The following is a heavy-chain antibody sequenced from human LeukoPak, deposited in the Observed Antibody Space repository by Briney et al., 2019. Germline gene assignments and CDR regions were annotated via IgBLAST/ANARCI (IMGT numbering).Heavy chain of an antibody. CDR3: ARDRNDSSGYYKD. CDR2: IIPIFGTA. J-gene: IGHJ4*02. D-gene: IGHD3-22*01. V-gene: IGHV1-69*05. Sequence: GASVKVSCKASGGTFSSYAISWVRQAPGQGLEWMGRIIPIFGTANYAQKFQGRVTITTDESTSTAYMELSSLRSEDTAVYYCARDRNDSSGYYKDWGQGTLVTVSS. CDR1: GGTFSSYA.